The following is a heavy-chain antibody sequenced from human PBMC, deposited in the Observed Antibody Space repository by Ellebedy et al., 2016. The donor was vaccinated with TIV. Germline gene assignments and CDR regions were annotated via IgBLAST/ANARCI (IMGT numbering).Heavy chain of an antibody. V-gene: IGHV2-5*01. CDR3: AHSLQGSLVAFDV. CDR1: GSSLNTSGVG. D-gene: IGHD3-16*01. Sequence: SGPTLVXPTQTLTLTCTFSGSSLNTSGVGVGWIRQPPGKALEWLALINWSGDKRYSLYLKTRLTITKDTSKNQVVLTMTNIDPVDTATYYCAHSLQGSLVAFDVWGQGTMVTVSS. CDR2: INWSGDK. J-gene: IGHJ3*01.